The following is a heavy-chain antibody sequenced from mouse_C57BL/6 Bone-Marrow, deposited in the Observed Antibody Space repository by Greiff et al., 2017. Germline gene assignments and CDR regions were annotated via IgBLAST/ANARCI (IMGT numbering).Heavy chain of an antibody. V-gene: IGHV1-76*01. CDR3: GRKRYYCSSFDY. Sequence: VQVVESGAELVRPGASVKLSCKASGYTFTDYYINWVQQRPGQGLEWIARIYPGSGNTYYNEKFKGKATMTAEKSSSTAYMPLSSLTSEDSAVYFCGRKRYYCSSFDYWGQGTTLTVSS. D-gene: IGHD1-1*01. CDR2: IYPGSGNT. J-gene: IGHJ2*01. CDR1: GYTFTDYY.